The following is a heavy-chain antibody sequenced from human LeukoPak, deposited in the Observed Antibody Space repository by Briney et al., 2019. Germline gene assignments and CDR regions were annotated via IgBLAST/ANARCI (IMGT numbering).Heavy chain of an antibody. V-gene: IGHV3-7*03. CDR2: IKPDGSEI. Sequence: GGSLRLSCAASGFSFSRYWMSWVRQAPVRGLEWVANIKPDGSEIYYVDSVKGRFTISRDNAKNAVYLHMNSLRPKDTAVYYCAKDRGTVGYDILTGYHFDYWGQGTLVTVSS. CDR3: AKDRGTVGYDILTGYHFDY. D-gene: IGHD3-9*01. CDR1: GFSFSRYW. J-gene: IGHJ4*02.